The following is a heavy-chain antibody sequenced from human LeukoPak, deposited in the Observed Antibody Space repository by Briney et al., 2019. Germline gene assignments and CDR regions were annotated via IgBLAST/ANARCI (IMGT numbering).Heavy chain of an antibody. Sequence: SETLSLTCTVSGGSIRSGDYFWSWIRQPPGKGLEWIGYIYYSGTTYYNPSLKSRVTISVDTSKNQFSLELNSVTAADTAVYYCAAAFDYWGQGILVIVSS. CDR1: GGSIRSGDYF. CDR2: IYYSGTT. J-gene: IGHJ4*02. CDR3: AAAFDY. D-gene: IGHD6-25*01. V-gene: IGHV4-30-4*08.